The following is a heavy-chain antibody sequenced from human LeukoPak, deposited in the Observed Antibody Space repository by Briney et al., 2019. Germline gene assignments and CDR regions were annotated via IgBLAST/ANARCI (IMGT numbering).Heavy chain of an antibody. V-gene: IGHV4-39*01. CDR2: IYYSGST. CDR3: ARRYYDYVWGSYRSPDNWFDP. Sequence: SETLSLTCTVSGGSISSSRYYWGWIRQPPGKGLEWIGSIYYSGSTYYNPSLKSRVTISVDTPKNQFSLKLSSVTTADTAVYYCARRYYDYVWGSYRSPDNWFDPWGQGTLVTVSS. D-gene: IGHD3-16*02. J-gene: IGHJ5*02. CDR1: GGSISSSRYY.